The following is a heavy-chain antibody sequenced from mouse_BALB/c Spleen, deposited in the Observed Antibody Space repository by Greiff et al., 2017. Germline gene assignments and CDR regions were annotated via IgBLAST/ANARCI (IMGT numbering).Heavy chain of an antibody. J-gene: IGHJ4*01. V-gene: IGHV5-9-4*01. Sequence: EVMLVESGGGLVKPGGSLKLSCAASGFTFSSYAMSWVRQSPEKRLEWVAEISSGGSYTYYPDTVKGRFTISRDNAKNTQYLQMSSLKSEDTAMYYCARRSTMKRTRAMDYWGQGTSVTVSA. D-gene: IGHD2-4*01. CDR3: ARRSTMKRTRAMDY. CDR1: GFTFSSYA. CDR2: ISSGGSYT.